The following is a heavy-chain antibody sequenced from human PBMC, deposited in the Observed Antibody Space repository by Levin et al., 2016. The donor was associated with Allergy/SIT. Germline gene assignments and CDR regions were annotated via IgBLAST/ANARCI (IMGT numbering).Heavy chain of an antibody. J-gene: IGHJ4*02. CDR2: IYPGDSDT. D-gene: IGHD3-10*01. CDR3: ARPRAMVRGVISYFDY. Sequence: VRQAPGKGLEWMGVIYPGDSDTRYSPSFQGQVTISADKSISTAYLQWSSLKASDTAMYYCARPRAMVRGVISYFDYWGQGTLVTVSS. V-gene: IGHV5-51*01.